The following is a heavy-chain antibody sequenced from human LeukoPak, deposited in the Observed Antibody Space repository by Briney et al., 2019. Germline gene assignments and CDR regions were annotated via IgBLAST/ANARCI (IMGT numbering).Heavy chain of an antibody. V-gene: IGHV3-64D*06. J-gene: IGHJ4*02. CDR1: GFTFSGHF. Sequence: TGGSLRLSCSASGFTFSGHFMHWVRQAPGKGLEYVSSISINGDKTYYAESVKGRFTISRDNSKNTLYHQLSSLRVEDTAVYYCIKDRIGTWSFDHWGQGTLLTVSS. D-gene: IGHD1-26*01. CDR3: IKDRIGTWSFDH. CDR2: ISINGDKT.